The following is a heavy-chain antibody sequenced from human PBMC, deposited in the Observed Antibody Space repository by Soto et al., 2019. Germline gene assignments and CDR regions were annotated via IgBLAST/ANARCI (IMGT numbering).Heavy chain of an antibody. J-gene: IGHJ6*02. CDR1: GGSFRSFY. CDR2: IMRSGST. V-gene: IGHV4-34*12. Sequence: SETRCVTCAVYGGSFRSFYWSWIRQPPGKCLEWIGEIMRSGSTNYNPSLESRVTIALXXXKXXSXLKGXSXXAAXPSVYYCARVRKGVTTIRKYGMDVWGQGTTVS. CDR3: ARVRKGVTTIRKYGMDV. D-gene: IGHD4-17*01.